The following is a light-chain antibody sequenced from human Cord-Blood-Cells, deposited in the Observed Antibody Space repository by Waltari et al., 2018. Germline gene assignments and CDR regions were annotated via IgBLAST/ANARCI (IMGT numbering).Light chain of an antibody. CDR2: WAS. V-gene: IGKV4-1*01. CDR3: QQYYSTPWT. J-gene: IGKJ1*01. CDR1: QSVLYSSNNKNY. Sequence: DIVMTQSPDSLAVSLGERATINGKSSQSVLYSSNNKNYLAWYQQKTGQPPKLLIYWASTRESGVPDRFSGSGSGTDFTLTISSLQAEDVAVYYCQQYYSTPWTFGQGTKVEIK.